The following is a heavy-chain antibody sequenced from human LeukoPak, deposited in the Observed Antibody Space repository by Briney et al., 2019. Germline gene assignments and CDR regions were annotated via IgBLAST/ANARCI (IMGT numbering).Heavy chain of an antibody. D-gene: IGHD3-22*01. CDR3: AKDLPYYDSSGPRDAFDI. Sequence: PGGSLRLSCAASGFTFSSYAMSWVRQAPGKGLEWVSAISGSGGSTYYADSVKGRFTISRDNSKNTLYLQMNSLRAEDTAVYYCAKDLPYYDSSGPRDAFDIWGQGTMVTVSS. CDR1: GFTFSSYA. CDR2: ISGSGGST. J-gene: IGHJ3*02. V-gene: IGHV3-23*01.